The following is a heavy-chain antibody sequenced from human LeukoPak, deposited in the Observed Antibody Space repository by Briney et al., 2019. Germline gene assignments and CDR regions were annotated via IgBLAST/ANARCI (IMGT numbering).Heavy chain of an antibody. CDR3: ADYRKPQGLDY. V-gene: IGHV3-23*01. D-gene: IGHD1-14*01. Sequence: PGGSLRLSCEVSEFPFSVYAMAWVRQAPGQGLKWVSAIDASGSDTYYTDSVKGRFTISRDNSKNTVYLQMNSLRVEDTAVYYCADYRKPQGLDYWGQGTLVTVSS. CDR1: EFPFSVYA. CDR2: IDASGSDT. J-gene: IGHJ4*02.